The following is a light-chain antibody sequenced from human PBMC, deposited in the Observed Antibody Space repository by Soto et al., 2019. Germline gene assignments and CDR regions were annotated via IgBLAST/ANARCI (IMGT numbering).Light chain of an antibody. CDR1: QSITNN. V-gene: IGKV3D-15*01. Sequence: EVVLTQSPGTLSLSPGERATLSCRASQSITNNYLAWYQQRPGLAPRLLIYGASIRATGIPDRFSGSGSGTAFTLTISSLQSEDFEVYYCQQYNNWPRTFGQGTKVDIX. J-gene: IGKJ1*01. CDR3: QQYNNWPRT. CDR2: GAS.